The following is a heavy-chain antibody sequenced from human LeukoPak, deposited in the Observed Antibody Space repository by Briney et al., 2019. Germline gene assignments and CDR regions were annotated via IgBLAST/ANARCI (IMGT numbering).Heavy chain of an antibody. V-gene: IGHV1-69*13. J-gene: IGHJ3*02. D-gene: IGHD6-19*01. Sequence: SVKVSCKASGGTFSSYAISWARQAPGQGLEWMGGIIPIFGTANYVQKFQGRVTITADESTSTAYMELSSLRSEDTAVYYCARDGSRYSSGWYDAFDIWGQGTMVTVSS. CDR3: ARDGSRYSSGWYDAFDI. CDR1: GGTFSSYA. CDR2: IIPIFGTA.